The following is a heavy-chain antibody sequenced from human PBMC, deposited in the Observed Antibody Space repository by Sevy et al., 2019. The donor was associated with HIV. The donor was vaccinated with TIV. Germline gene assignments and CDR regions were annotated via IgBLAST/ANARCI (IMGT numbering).Heavy chain of an antibody. Sequence: GGSPRLSCAASRFTFGTYDIHWVRQAPGKGLEWVAVISHDGSYQYYTDSVKGRFTISRDDSKNKAYLQMNSLRADDSGVYYCAKGQGYDYIWGNERSEYYFDYWGQGTLVTVSS. V-gene: IGHV3-30*18. CDR3: AKGQGYDYIWGNERSEYYFDY. CDR2: ISHDGSYQ. D-gene: IGHD3-16*01. J-gene: IGHJ4*02. CDR1: RFTFGTYD.